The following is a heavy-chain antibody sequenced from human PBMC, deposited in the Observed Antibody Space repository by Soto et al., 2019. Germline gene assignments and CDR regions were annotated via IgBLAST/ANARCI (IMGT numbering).Heavy chain of an antibody. CDR3: ARYSLDSYYGMDV. J-gene: IGHJ6*02. CDR2: IYHSGST. Sequence: QLQLQESGSGLVKPSQTLSLTCAVSGGSISSGGYSWSWIRQPPGKGLEWIGYIYHSGSTYYNPSLKTRLTISVDRSKNQFSLKLSSVTAADTAEYYCARYSLDSYYGMDVWGQGTTVTVSS. D-gene: IGHD5-18*01. V-gene: IGHV4-30-2*01. CDR1: GGSISSGGYS.